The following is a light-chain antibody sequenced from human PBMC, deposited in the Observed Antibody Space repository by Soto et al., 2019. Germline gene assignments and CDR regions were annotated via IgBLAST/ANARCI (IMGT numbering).Light chain of an antibody. CDR1: QVISSW. J-gene: IGKJ4*01. CDR3: QQTNSFPLS. CDR2: SAS. Sequence: DIQMTQSPSSVSASVGDRVIITCRASQVISSWLAWYQQKPGKATKLLINSASSLQSGVPSTFSGSRSGEDFTLTISSLQHEDFDTYYCQQTNSFPLSFGGGTKVEIK. V-gene: IGKV1-12*01.